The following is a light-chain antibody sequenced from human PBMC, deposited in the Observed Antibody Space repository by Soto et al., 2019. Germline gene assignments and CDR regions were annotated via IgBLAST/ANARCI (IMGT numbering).Light chain of an antibody. Sequence: QLVLTQPPSASGTPGQRVTISCSGSSSNIGSNTVNWYQQLPGTAPKLLIYSNSQRPSRVPDRFSGSKSGTSASLAISGLQSEDEADYYCAAWDDSLNGHVVFGGGTKVTVL. CDR1: SSNIGSNT. CDR3: AAWDDSLNGHVV. V-gene: IGLV1-44*01. J-gene: IGLJ2*01. CDR2: SNS.